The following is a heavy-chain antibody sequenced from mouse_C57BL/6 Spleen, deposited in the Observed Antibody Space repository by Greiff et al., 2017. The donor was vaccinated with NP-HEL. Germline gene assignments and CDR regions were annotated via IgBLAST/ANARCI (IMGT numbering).Heavy chain of an antibody. CDR2: INPSTGGT. D-gene: IGHD3-1*01. V-gene: IGHV1-42*01. Sequence: EVKLQESGPELVKPGASVKISCKASGYSFTGYYMNWVKQSPEKSLEWIGEINPSTGGTTYNQKFKAKATLTVDKSSSTAYMQLKSLTSEDSAVYYCARGGAQLAWFAYWGQGTLVTVSA. CDR3: ARGGAQLAWFAY. J-gene: IGHJ3*01. CDR1: GYSFTGYY.